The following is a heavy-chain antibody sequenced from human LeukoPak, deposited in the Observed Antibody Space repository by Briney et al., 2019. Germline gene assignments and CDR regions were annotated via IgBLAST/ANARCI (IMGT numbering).Heavy chain of an antibody. Sequence: ERSLRLFCAASGFTFRHYAVHWVRQAPGRGLEWVAVLSFDGAHKYYAESVKGRFTISRDNSNNILFLQMDSLRIEDTALYYCVRARAGGLDYWGQGTLVTVSS. V-gene: IGHV3-30*04. J-gene: IGHJ4*02. CDR3: VRARAGGLDY. CDR1: GFTFRHYA. D-gene: IGHD3-10*01. CDR2: LSFDGAHK.